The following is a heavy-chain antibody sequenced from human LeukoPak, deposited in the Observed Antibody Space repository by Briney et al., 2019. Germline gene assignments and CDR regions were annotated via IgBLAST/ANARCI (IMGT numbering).Heavy chain of an antibody. D-gene: IGHD3-10*01. Sequence: ESLKISCKASGYTFTSYDINWVRQATGQGLEWMGWMNPNSGNTGYAQKFQGRVTMTRNTSISTVYMELSSLRSEDTAVYYCARGNYYGSGSYYNWGEIDYWGQGTLVTVSS. J-gene: IGHJ4*02. CDR2: MNPNSGNT. CDR3: ARGNYYGSGSYYNWGEIDY. CDR1: GYTFTSYD. V-gene: IGHV1-8*01.